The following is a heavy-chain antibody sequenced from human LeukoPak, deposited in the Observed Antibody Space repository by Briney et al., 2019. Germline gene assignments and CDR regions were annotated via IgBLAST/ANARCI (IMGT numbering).Heavy chain of an antibody. D-gene: IGHD6-19*01. V-gene: IGHV3-11*04. CDR2: ISPNSNTI. J-gene: IGHJ4*02. CDR1: GFTFSDRY. CDR3: VTESGWLFDY. Sequence: GGSLRLSCAAAGFTFSDRYMSWIRQAPGQGMEWVAYISPNSNTIHYADSVKGRFTISRDNAKNSLFLQVNSLRAEDTAMYYCVTESGWLFDYWGQGTLVTVSS.